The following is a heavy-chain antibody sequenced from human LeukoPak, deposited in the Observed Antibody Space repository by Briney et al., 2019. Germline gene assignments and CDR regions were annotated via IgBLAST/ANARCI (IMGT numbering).Heavy chain of an antibody. CDR2: IYYSGST. D-gene: IGHD6-13*01. V-gene: IGHV4-59*01. CDR3: ARASTTIAAAGGYLYYFDY. Sequence: SETLSLTCTVSGGSISSYYWSCIREPPGKGLEWIGYIYYSGSTNYNPSLKSRVTISVDTSKNQFSLKLSSVAAADTAVYYCARASTTIAAAGGYLYYFDYWGQGTLVTVSS. J-gene: IGHJ4*02. CDR1: GGSISSYY.